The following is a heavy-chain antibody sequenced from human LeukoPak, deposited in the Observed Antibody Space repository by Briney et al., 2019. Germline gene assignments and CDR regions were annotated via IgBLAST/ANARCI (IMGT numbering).Heavy chain of an antibody. Sequence: SETLSLTCTVSGGSISSSSYCWGWIRQPPGKGLEWIGSIYYSGSTYYNPSLKSRVTISVDTSKNQFSLKLSSVTAADTAVYYCARDIYGWFDPWGQGTLVTVSS. CDR2: IYYSGST. J-gene: IGHJ5*02. CDR1: GGSISSSSYC. V-gene: IGHV4-39*07. CDR3: ARDIYGWFDP. D-gene: IGHD2-2*02.